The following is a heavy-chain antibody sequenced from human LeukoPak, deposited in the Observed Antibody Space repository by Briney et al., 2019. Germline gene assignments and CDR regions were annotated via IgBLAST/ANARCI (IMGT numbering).Heavy chain of an antibody. CDR1: GFTFSTYS. Sequence: PGGSLRLSCAASGFTFSTYSLNWIRQPPGKGLEWIGEINHSGSTNYNPSLKSRVTISVDASKNQLSLKLSSVTAADTAMYYCARGPEYQLPLYYFDYWGQGTLVTVSS. CDR3: ARGPEYQLPLYYFDY. V-gene: IGHV4-34*01. J-gene: IGHJ4*02. D-gene: IGHD2-2*01. CDR2: INHSGST.